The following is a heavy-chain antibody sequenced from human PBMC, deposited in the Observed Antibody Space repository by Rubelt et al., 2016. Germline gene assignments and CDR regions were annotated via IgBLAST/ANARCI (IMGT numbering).Heavy chain of an antibody. CDR2: INHGGST. Sequence: QVQLQRWGAGLLKPSETLSLTCAVSGGSLRGIFWNWIRQTPGKGLEWIGEINHGGSTNYNQSLKNRVTISVDTSKNQFSLRLSSVTAADTAVYYCARGDVWSGYYGRYGMDVWGQGTTVTVSS. D-gene: IGHD3-3*01. V-gene: IGHV4-34*01. CDR1: GGSLRGIF. CDR3: ARGDVWSGYYGRYGMDV. J-gene: IGHJ6*02.